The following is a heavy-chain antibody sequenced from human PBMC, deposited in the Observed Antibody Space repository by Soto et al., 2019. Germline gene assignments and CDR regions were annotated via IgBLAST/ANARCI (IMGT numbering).Heavy chain of an antibody. V-gene: IGHV3-74*01. CDR2: INSDGSST. J-gene: IGHJ6*02. CDR3: ARGGSKKYGMDV. CDR1: GFTFSSYW. Sequence: GGSLRLSCAASGFTFSSYWMHWVRQAPGKGLVWVSRINSDGSSTSYADSVKGRFTISRDNAKNTLYLQMNSLRAEDTAVYYCARGGSKKYGMDVWGQGTTVTVSS.